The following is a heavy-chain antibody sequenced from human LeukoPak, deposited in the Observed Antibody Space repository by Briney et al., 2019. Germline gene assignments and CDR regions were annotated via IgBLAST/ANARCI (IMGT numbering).Heavy chain of an antibody. V-gene: IGHV5-51*01. J-gene: IGHJ4*02. D-gene: IGHD3-9*01. Sequence: GESLKISCKGSGYSFTSYWIGWVRQMPGKGLEWMGIIYPGDSDTRYSPSFQGQVTISADKSISTAYLQWSSLKASDTAMYYCARRRADILTGYYNRADWGQGTLVTVSS. CDR1: GYSFTSYW. CDR3: ARRRADILTGYYNRAD. CDR2: IYPGDSDT.